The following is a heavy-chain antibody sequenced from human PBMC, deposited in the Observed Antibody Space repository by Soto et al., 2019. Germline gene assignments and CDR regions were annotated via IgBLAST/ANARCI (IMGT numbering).Heavy chain of an antibody. CDR1: GFSFSSYG. V-gene: IGHV3-33*01. Sequence: QVQVVESGGGVVQPGRSLRLSCAASGFSFSSYGMHWVRQAPGKGLEWVAVIWYDGNTKYYADSVKGRFTISKDNSKNTLNLQMNSLRAEDTAVYYCARGYGYFDNWRQGTLVTVSS. CDR3: ARGYGYFDN. J-gene: IGHJ4*02. CDR2: IWYDGNTK. D-gene: IGHD2-15*01.